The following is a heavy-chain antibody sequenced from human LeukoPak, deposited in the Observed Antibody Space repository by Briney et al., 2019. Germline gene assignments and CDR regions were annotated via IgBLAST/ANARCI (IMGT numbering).Heavy chain of an antibody. D-gene: IGHD6-25*01. J-gene: IGHJ4*02. CDR2: IYSGGST. V-gene: IGHV3-66*02. CDR1: GFTVSSNY. CDR3: ALSAPDYYFDY. Sequence: AGGSLRLSCAASGFTVSSNYMSWVRQAPGKGLEWVSFIYSGGSTYYAHSVKGRFTISRDNYNNTLYLQMNGLRAEDTAVYYCALSAPDYYFDYWGQGTLVTVSS.